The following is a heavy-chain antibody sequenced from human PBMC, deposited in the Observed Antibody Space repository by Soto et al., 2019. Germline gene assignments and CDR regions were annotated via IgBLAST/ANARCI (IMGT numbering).Heavy chain of an antibody. V-gene: IGHV3-21*01. J-gene: IGHJ4*02. CDR2: ISSSSSYI. Sequence: EVQLVESGGGLVKPGGSLRLSCAASGFNFSSYSMNWVRQAQGKGLEWILYISSSSSYIYYADSVNGRFTIFSDKAKNSLYLQMNSLRAEDTAVYYCASPAEGAYAPRGYWGQGTLVTVSS. CDR1: GFNFSSYS. CDR3: ASPAEGAYAPRGY. D-gene: IGHD1-26*01.